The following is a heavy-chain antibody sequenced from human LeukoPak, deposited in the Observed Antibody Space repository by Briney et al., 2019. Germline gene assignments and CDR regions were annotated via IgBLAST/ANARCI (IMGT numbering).Heavy chain of an antibody. J-gene: IGHJ4*02. CDR2: IWYDGSNK. D-gene: IGHD3-3*01. CDR1: GFTFSSYG. Sequence: GRSLRLSCAASGFTFSSYGMPWVRQAPGKGLEWVAVIWYDGSNKYYADSVKGRFTISRDNSKNTLYLQMNSLRAEDTAVYYCAKDYHDFWSGYYVPGSFDYWGQGTLVTVSS. CDR3: AKDYHDFWSGYYVPGSFDY. V-gene: IGHV3-33*06.